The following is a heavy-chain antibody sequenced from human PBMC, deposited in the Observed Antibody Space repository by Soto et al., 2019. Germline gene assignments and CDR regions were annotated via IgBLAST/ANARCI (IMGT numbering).Heavy chain of an antibody. CDR3: ARGQMCSSWYWGPEVSGIAGAGHGMDV. D-gene: IGHD6-19*01. V-gene: IGHV1-18*01. J-gene: IGHJ6*02. CDR2: ISAYNGNT. CDR1: GYTFTSYG. Sequence: ASVKVSCKASGYTFTSYGISWMRQAPGQGLEWMGWISAYNGNTNYAQKLQGRVTMTTDTSTSTAYMELRSLRSDDTAVYYCARGQMCSSWYWGPEVSGIAGAGHGMDVCGQGTTVTVSS.